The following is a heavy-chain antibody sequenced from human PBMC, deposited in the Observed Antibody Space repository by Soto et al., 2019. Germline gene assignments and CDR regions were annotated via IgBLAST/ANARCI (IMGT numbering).Heavy chain of an antibody. D-gene: IGHD1-26*01. Sequence: PGGSLRLSCAASGFTFSDSTMHWVRQASGKGLEWLGHIKNKPNNYATAYAASVKGRFTISRDDSRNSAYLQMNSLTAEDTAIYYCTRQSARWEDWFDPWGQGTPVTVSS. CDR2: IKNKPNNYAT. V-gene: IGHV3-73*01. CDR1: GFTFSDST. J-gene: IGHJ5*02. CDR3: TRQSARWEDWFDP.